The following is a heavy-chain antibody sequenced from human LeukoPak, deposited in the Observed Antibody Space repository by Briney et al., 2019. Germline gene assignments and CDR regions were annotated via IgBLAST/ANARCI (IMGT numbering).Heavy chain of an antibody. J-gene: IGHJ6*02. Sequence: GGSLRLSCAASGFTFSSYAMSWVRQAPGKGLEWVSGLSGSGGTKYNADPVKGRFTLSRDNSKNTLYLQINSLRAEDTAVYYCAKAKYSSGRYYGLDVWGQGTTVSVSS. CDR1: GFTFSSYA. CDR3: AKAKYSSGRYYGLDV. D-gene: IGHD6-19*01. V-gene: IGHV3-23*01. CDR2: LSGSGGTK.